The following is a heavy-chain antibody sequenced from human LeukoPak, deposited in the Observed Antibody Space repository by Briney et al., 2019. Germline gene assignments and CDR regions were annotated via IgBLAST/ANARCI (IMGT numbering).Heavy chain of an antibody. CDR2: INHSGST. D-gene: IGHD5-18*01. CDR3: ARGAMDTAMVKDYYYYYMDV. J-gene: IGHJ6*03. Sequence: PGGSLRLSCAASGFTFSSYWMSWIRQPPGKGLEWIGEINHSGSTNYNPSLKSRVTISVNTSKNQFSLKLSSVTAADTAVYYCARGAMDTAMVKDYYYYYMDVWGKGTTVTISS. CDR1: GFTFSSYW. V-gene: IGHV4-34*01.